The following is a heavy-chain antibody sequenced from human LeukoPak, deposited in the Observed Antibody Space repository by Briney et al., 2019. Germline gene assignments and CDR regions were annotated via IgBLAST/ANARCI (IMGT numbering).Heavy chain of an antibody. CDR1: GLTVSSSY. CDR2: FYSGGSS. Sequence: GGSLRLSCAASGLTVSSSYMSWVRQAPGKGLEWVSVFYSGGSSYYADSVKGRFTISRDNSKNTLYLQMNSLRAEDTAVYFCVRGTNDASAGEYWGQGTLVTVSS. D-gene: IGHD3-10*01. J-gene: IGHJ4*02. V-gene: IGHV3-66*01. CDR3: VRGTNDASAGEY.